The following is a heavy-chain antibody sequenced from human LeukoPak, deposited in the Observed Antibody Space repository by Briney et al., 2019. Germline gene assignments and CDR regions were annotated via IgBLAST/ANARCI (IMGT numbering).Heavy chain of an antibody. Sequence: GGSLRLSCAASGNYWMHWVRQAPGEGLVWVSHINSDGSWTSYADSVKGRFTISKDNAKNTVYLQMNNLRAEDTAVYYCVSFYETYWGRGTLVTVSS. V-gene: IGHV3-74*01. D-gene: IGHD2-2*01. J-gene: IGHJ4*02. CDR1: GNYW. CDR3: VSFYETY. CDR2: INSDGSWT.